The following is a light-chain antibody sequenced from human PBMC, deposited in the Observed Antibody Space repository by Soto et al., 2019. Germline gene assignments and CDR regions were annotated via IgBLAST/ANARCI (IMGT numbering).Light chain of an antibody. CDR1: QTVLYRSKNKNY. CDR2: WAS. Sequence: DIVMTQSPDSLAVSLGERATINCKSSQTVLYRSKNKNYLAWYQQKPGQPPKLLIYWASTRESGVPDRFSGSGSGTDFTLTISSLQAEDVAVYYCQQYYSSPFTFGPGTKVEIK. CDR3: QQYYSSPFT. J-gene: IGKJ3*01. V-gene: IGKV4-1*01.